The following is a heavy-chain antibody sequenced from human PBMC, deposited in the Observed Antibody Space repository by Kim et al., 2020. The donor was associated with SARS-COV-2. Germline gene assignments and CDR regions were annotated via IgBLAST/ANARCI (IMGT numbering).Heavy chain of an antibody. V-gene: IGHV3-30*04. D-gene: IGHD3-10*01. Sequence: GGSLSLSCAASGFTFSSYAMHWVRQAPGKGLEWVAVISYDGSNKYYADSVKGRFTISRDNSKNTLYLQMNSLRAEDTAVYYCARSGSGSYLGWFDPWGQGTLVTVSS. CDR3: ARSGSGSYLGWFDP. CDR2: ISYDGSNK. CDR1: GFTFSSYA. J-gene: IGHJ5*02.